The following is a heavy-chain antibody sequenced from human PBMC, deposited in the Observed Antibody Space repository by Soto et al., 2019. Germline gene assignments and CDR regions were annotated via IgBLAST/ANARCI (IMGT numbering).Heavy chain of an antibody. J-gene: IGHJ4*02. D-gene: IGHD3-16*01. V-gene: IGHV3-21*01. CDR3: ARDWGGEGTFDY. Sequence: EVQLVESGGGLVKPGGSLRLSCAASGFTLSSYSMNWVRQAPGKGLEWVSSISSSSSYIYYADSVKGRFTISRDNAKNSLYLKMNSLRAEDTAVYSGARDWGGEGTFDYWGQGTLVTVSS. CDR1: GFTLSSYS. CDR2: ISSSSSYI.